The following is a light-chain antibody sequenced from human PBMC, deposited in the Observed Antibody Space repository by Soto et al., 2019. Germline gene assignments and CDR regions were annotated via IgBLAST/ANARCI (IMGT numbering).Light chain of an antibody. Sequence: DIQMTQSPSSLSASVGDRVTITCRASQSISIFLNWYRQKPGKAPKLLVSAASSLQGGVPSRFSGSGSGTDFTLTISSLQPEDFATYYCQQSYRTPLTFGGGTKV. CDR2: AAS. V-gene: IGKV1-39*01. J-gene: IGKJ4*01. CDR3: QQSYRTPLT. CDR1: QSISIF.